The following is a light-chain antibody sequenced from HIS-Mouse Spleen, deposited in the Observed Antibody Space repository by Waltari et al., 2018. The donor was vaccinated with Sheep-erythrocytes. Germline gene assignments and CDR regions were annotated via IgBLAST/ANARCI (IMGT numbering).Light chain of an antibody. CDR3: CSYAGSSTWV. V-gene: IGLV2-23*01. CDR2: EGS. CDR1: SSDVGSYNL. J-gene: IGLJ3*02. Sequence: QSALTQPASVSGSPGQSITISCTGTSSDVGSYNLVSWYQHHPGKAPKLMIYEGSKRPSGVSNLFSGSKSGNTASLTISGLQAEDEADYYCCSYAGSSTWVFGGGTKLTVL.